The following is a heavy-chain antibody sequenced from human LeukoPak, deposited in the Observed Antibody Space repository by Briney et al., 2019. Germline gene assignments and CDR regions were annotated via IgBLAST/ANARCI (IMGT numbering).Heavy chain of an antibody. D-gene: IGHD7-27*01. CDR2: IYPRGGT. Sequence: PSQTLSLTCAVSGGSISSGSYSWCWIRQPPGKGLEWIGYIYPRGGTYYNPSLKSRVILSLDKSANQFSLNLSSVTAADTAVYYCARFSPRAMGNYLDFWGQGTLVTVSS. V-gene: IGHV4-30-2*01. CDR3: ARFSPRAMGNYLDF. CDR1: GGSISSGSYS. J-gene: IGHJ4*02.